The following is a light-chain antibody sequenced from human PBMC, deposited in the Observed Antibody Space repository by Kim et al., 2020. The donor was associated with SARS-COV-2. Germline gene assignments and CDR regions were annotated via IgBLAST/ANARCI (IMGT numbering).Light chain of an antibody. CDR2: QDS. V-gene: IGLV3-1*01. CDR3: QARDSSTAVV. J-gene: IGLJ2*01. CDR1: KLGDKY. Sequence: SYELTQPPSVSVSPAQTASITCSGDKLGDKYACWYQQKPGQSPVLVIYQDSKRPSGIPERFSGSNSGNTATLTISGTQGMDEADYYCQARDSSTAVVFGGGTQLTVL.